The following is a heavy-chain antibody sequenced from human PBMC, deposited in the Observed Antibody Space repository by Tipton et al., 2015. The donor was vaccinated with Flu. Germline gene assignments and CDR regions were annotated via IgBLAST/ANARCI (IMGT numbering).Heavy chain of an antibody. CDR2: IFTSGST. J-gene: IGHJ3*01. CDR3: ARDLPTLKRGAFDV. Sequence: LSLTCNVSGDSIRSGGYYWSWIRQPAGRGLEWIGRIFTSGSTDYHPSLKSRVTMSLDTSKNLFSLRLNSVTAADTAVYFCARDLPTLKRGAFDVWGQGTVVTVSS. D-gene: IGHD3-10*01. CDR1: GDSIRSGGYY. V-gene: IGHV4-61*02.